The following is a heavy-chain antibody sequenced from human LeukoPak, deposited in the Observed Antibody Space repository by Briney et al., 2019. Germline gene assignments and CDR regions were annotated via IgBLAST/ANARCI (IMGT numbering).Heavy chain of an antibody. Sequence: GGSLRLSCAASGFTFSDYYMSWIRQAPGKGLEWVSYISSSGSTIYYADSVKGRFTISRDSAKNSLYLQMNSLRAEDTAVYYCARERLGELSSRPFDYWGQGTLVTVSS. J-gene: IGHJ4*02. CDR1: GFTFSDYY. D-gene: IGHD3-16*02. CDR3: ARERLGELSSRPFDY. V-gene: IGHV3-11*01. CDR2: ISSSGSTI.